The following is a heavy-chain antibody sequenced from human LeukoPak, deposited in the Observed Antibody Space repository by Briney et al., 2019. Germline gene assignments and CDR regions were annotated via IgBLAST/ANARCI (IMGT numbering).Heavy chain of an antibody. CDR2: MSPNSGDT. CDR1: GYTFTIND. V-gene: IGHV1-8*01. D-gene: IGHD7-27*01. Sequence: VSENVSCKASGYTFTINDFNWVRQATGQRPEWMGWMSPNSGDTGYTQKFQDRVTMTRNTSISTAYMELSSLRSDDTAVYYCARGPPNWGYDYWGPGTLVTVSS. CDR3: ARGPPNWGYDY. J-gene: IGHJ4*02.